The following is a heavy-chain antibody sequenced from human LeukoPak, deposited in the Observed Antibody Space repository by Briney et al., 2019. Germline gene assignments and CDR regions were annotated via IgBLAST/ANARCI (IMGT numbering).Heavy chain of an antibody. CDR2: INPNSGAT. D-gene: IGHD3-22*01. CDR3: ARGHYDTSGYYHLDY. J-gene: IGHJ4*02. V-gene: IGHV1-2*02. CDR1: GYTFTSYG. Sequence: ASVKVSCKASGYTFTSYGVSWVRQVPGQGLEWMGWINPNSGATNYAQNFQGRVTMTRDTSISTAYMELRSDDTAVYYCARGHYDTSGYYHLDYWGQGTLVTVSS.